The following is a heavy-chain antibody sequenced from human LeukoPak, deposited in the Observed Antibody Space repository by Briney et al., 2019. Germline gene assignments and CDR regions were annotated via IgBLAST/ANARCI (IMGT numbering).Heavy chain of an antibody. CDR2: IYYSGST. V-gene: IGHV4-31*03. D-gene: IGHD3-22*01. Sequence: SETLSLTCTVSGGSISSGGYYWSWIRQHPGKGLEWIGYIYYSGSTYYNPSLKSRVTISVDTSKNQFSLKLSSVTAADTAVCYCAREPEYYYDSSGYKTENFDYWGQGTLVTVSS. CDR3: AREPEYYYDSSGYKTENFDY. J-gene: IGHJ4*02. CDR1: GGSISSGGYY.